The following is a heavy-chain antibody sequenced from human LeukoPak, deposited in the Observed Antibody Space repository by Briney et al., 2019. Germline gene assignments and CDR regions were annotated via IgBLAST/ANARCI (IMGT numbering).Heavy chain of an antibody. Sequence: SETLSLTCSVSGSSFNSYYWSWIRQPVGKGLEWIGRIHTSGSAEYSPSLQSRVTISVDMSKKEFSLKLTSVTAADTAVYYCARDIIYLIDEDYGWGQGTLVTVSS. CDR1: GSSFNSYY. D-gene: IGHD4-17*01. V-gene: IGHV4-4*07. CDR2: IHTSGSA. J-gene: IGHJ4*02. CDR3: ARDIIYLIDEDYG.